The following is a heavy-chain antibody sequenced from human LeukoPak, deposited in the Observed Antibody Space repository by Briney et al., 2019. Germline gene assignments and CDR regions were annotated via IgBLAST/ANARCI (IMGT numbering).Heavy chain of an antibody. CDR1: GGSFSGYY. CDR3: ARMSPMVRGVIRNYYYGMDV. Sequence: SETLSLTCAVYGGSFSGYYWSWVRQPPGKGVEWVGEINHSGSTNYNPSLKSRVTISVDTSKNQFSLKLSAVTAADTAVYYCARMSPMVRGVIRNYYYGMDVWGQGTTVTASS. D-gene: IGHD3-10*01. CDR2: INHSGST. V-gene: IGHV4-34*01. J-gene: IGHJ6*02.